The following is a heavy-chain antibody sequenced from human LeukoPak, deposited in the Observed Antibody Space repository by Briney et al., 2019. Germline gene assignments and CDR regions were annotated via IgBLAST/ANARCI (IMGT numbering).Heavy chain of an antibody. J-gene: IGHJ4*02. V-gene: IGHV3-74*01. CDR1: GFTFSTSW. D-gene: IGHD1-26*01. Sequence: GGSLRLSCAASGFTFSTSWVHWVRQAPGTGLVWVSRINSDGSRINYADSVKGRLTISRDNAKNTLYLQMNSLRADDTAVYYCARALGSYSDYWGQGTLVTVSS. CDR3: ARALGSYSDY. CDR2: INSDGSRI.